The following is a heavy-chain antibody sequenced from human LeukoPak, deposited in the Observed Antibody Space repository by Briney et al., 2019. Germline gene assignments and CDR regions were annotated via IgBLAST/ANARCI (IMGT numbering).Heavy chain of an antibody. Sequence: GGSLRLSCAASGFTFSNAWMNWVRQAPGKGLEWVGRIKSKTDGGTTDYAAPVEGRFTISRDDSKNTLYLQRNSLQTEDTAVYYCSTIFPYDSNVDWGQGTLVTVSS. V-gene: IGHV3-15*07. D-gene: IGHD3-22*01. CDR1: GFTFSNAW. J-gene: IGHJ4*02. CDR2: IKSKTDGGTT. CDR3: STIFPYDSNVD.